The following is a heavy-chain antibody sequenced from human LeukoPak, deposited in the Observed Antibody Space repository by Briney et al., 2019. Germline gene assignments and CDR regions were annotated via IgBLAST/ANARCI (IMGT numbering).Heavy chain of an antibody. J-gene: IGHJ4*02. CDR1: GLTFNNYW. V-gene: IGHV3-23*01. CDR3: AHGAMYQLDY. Sequence: GGSLRLSCAASGLTFNNYWMNWVRQAPGKGLEWVSGIIGGAGSTYYADSVKGRFTISGDNSKNTLFLQMNSLRAEDTAVYYCAHGAMYQLDYWGQGTLVTVSS. CDR2: IIGGAGST. D-gene: IGHD2-2*01.